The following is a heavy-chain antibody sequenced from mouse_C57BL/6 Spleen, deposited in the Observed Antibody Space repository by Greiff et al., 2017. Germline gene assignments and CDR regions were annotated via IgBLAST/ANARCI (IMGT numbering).Heavy chain of an antibody. D-gene: IGHD2-3*01. CDR3: ARHDGYSAWFAY. Sequence: EVQLQQSGPELVKPGASVKISCKASGYTFTDYYMNWVKQSHGKSLEWIGDSNPNNGGTSYNQKFKGKATLTVDKSSSTAYMELRSLTSEDSAVYYCARHDGYSAWFAYWGQGTLVTVSA. CDR1: GYTFTDYY. V-gene: IGHV1-26*01. J-gene: IGHJ3*01. CDR2: SNPNNGGT.